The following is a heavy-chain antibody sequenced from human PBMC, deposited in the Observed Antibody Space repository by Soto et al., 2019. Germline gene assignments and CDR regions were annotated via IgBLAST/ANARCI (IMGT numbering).Heavy chain of an antibody. CDR2: IIPIFGTA. V-gene: IGHV1-69*12. CDR1: GGTFSSYA. D-gene: IGHD4-17*01. Sequence: QVQLVQSGAEVKKPGSSVKVSCKASGGTFSSYAISWVRQAAGQGLEWMGGIIPIFGTANYAQKFQGRVTITANESPSTAYLELSSLRSDDPAVYYCASGDDYYGMEVWGQGNPVTVPS. J-gene: IGHJ6*02. CDR3: ASGDDYYGMEV.